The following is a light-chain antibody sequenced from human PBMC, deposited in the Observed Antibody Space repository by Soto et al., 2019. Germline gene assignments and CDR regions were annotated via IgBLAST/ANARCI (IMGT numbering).Light chain of an antibody. J-gene: IGKJ1*01. CDR3: QNYNQYSRT. CDR1: QSISGW. Sequence: DIQMPQSPSSLSASVGDRVTITCRASQSISGWLAWYQQKPGKAPKLLIYNASSLKSEVPSRCSGSGSGTEFTLTVSSLQPDDSATYYCQNYNQYSRTFGQGTKVDIK. CDR2: NAS. V-gene: IGKV1-5*01.